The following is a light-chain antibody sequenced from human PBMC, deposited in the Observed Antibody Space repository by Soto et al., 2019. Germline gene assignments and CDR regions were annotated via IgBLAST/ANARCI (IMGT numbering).Light chain of an antibody. CDR2: LGS. CDR3: MQALQTPLT. Sequence: DIVMTQSPLSLPVTPGEPASISCRSSQSLLHSNGYNYLDWYLQKPRQSPQLLIYLGSNRASEVPDRFSGSGSGTDFTLKISRVEAEDVGVYYCMQALQTPLTFGGGTKVEIK. V-gene: IGKV2-28*01. J-gene: IGKJ4*01. CDR1: QSLLHSNGYNY.